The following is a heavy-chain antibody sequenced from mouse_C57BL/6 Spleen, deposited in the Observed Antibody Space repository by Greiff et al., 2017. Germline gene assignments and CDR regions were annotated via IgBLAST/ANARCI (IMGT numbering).Heavy chain of an antibody. J-gene: IGHJ1*03. CDR3: ARPEGNGIYDWYFDV. Sequence: EVKLMESGGGLVKPGGSLKLSCAASGFTFSDYGMHWVRQAPEKGLEWVAYISSGSSTIYYADTVKGRFTISRDNAKNTLFLQMTSLRSEDTAMYYCARPEGNGIYDWYFDVWGTGTTVTVSS. D-gene: IGHD2-1*01. CDR1: GFTFSDYG. V-gene: IGHV5-17*01. CDR2: ISSGSSTI.